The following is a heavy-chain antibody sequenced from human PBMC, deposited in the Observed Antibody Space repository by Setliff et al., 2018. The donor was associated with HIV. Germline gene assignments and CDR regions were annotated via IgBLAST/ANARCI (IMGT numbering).Heavy chain of an antibody. J-gene: IGHJ4*02. Sequence: ASVKVSCKASGYTFTSYGISWVRQAPGQGLEWMGWISAYNGNTNYAQKLQGRVTMTTDTSTSTAYMELRSLRSDDTAVYYCARDGVVVVAASNYYFDYWGQGTLVTVSS. V-gene: IGHV1-18*01. CDR2: ISAYNGNT. CDR1: GYTFTSYG. CDR3: ARDGVVVVAASNYYFDY. D-gene: IGHD2-15*01.